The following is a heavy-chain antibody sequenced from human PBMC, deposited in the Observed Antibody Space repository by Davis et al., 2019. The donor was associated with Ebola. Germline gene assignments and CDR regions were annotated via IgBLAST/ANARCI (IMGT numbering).Heavy chain of an antibody. D-gene: IGHD3-3*01. Sequence: SETLSLTCTVSGGSISPNFWSWIRQTPGKGVEWIGSISYIGNTNYNPSLRSRITISMDTSKNQFSLRLSSVTAADTAVYYCAREGYDFWSGYYTPNWFDPWGQGTLVTVSS. J-gene: IGHJ5*02. CDR2: ISYIGNT. CDR3: AREGYDFWSGYYTPNWFDP. V-gene: IGHV4-59*01. CDR1: GGSISPNF.